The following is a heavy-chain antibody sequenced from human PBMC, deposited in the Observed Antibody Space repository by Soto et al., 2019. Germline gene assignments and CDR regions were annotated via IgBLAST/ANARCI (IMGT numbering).Heavy chain of an antibody. CDR2: INPNSGGT. CDR3: ARLCCPIGWVPYYYDSSGYYDY. J-gene: IGHJ4*02. CDR1: GYTFTGYY. V-gene: IGHV1-2*02. Sequence: ASVKVSCKASGYTFTGYYMHWVRQAPGQGLEWMGWINPNSGGTNYAQKFQGRVTMTRDTSISTAYMELSRLRSDDTAVYYCARLCCPIGWVPYYYDSSGYYDYWGQGTLVTVSS. D-gene: IGHD3-22*01.